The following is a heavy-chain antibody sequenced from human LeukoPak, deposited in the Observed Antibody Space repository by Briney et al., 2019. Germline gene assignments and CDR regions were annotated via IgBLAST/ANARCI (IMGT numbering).Heavy chain of an antibody. D-gene: IGHD3-10*01. CDR2: IYYSGTT. CDR1: GGSISSGTYS. CDR3: ASRIPLSSYGSGSHADY. Sequence: PSQTLSLTCAVSGGSISSGTYSWSWIRQPPGKGLEWIGYIYYSGTTYYNPSLKSRVTISVDTSKNQFSLKLSSVTAADTAVYYCASRIPLSSYGSGSHADYWGQGTLVTVSS. J-gene: IGHJ4*02. V-gene: IGHV4-30-4*07.